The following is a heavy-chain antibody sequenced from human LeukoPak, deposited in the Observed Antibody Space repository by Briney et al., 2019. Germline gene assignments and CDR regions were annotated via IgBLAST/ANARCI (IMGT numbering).Heavy chain of an antibody. J-gene: IGHJ6*02. D-gene: IGHD3-10*01. CDR3: ARDLSPVRGPYGMDV. CDR1: GGSISSGGYY. Sequence: SQTLSLTCAVPGGSISSGGYYWSWIRQHPGKGLEWIGYIYYSGSTYYNPSLKSRVTISVDTSKNQFSLKLSSVTAADTAVYYCARDLSPVRGPYGMDVWGQGTTVTVSS. V-gene: IGHV4-31*11. CDR2: IYYSGST.